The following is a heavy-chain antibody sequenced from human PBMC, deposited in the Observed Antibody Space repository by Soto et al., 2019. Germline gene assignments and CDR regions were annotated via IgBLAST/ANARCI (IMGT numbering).Heavy chain of an antibody. Sequence: ASVKVSCKASGYTFTSLGISWVRQAPGKGLEWMGWISAYNGNTNYAQKLQGRVTMTTDTSTSTAYMELRSLRSDDTAVYYCARXRGFLELRYYYYYAMDVWGQGTTVTVSS. D-gene: IGHD3-3*01. J-gene: IGHJ6*02. CDR3: ARXRGFLELRYYYYYAMDV. CDR1: GYTFTSLG. CDR2: ISAYNGNT. V-gene: IGHV1-18*01.